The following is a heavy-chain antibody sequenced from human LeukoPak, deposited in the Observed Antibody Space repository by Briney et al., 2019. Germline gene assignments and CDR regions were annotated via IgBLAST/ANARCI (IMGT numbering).Heavy chain of an antibody. D-gene: IGHD3-9*01. CDR1: GFTFSSYG. CDR3: ARVKLVLRYFDWLPSAPFDY. J-gene: IGHJ4*02. V-gene: IGHV3-30*03. CDR2: ISYDGSNK. Sequence: GRSLRLSCAASGFTFSSYGMHWVRQAPGKGLEWVAVISYDGSNKYYADSVKGRFTISRDNSKNPLYLQMNSLRAEDTAVYYCARVKLVLRYFDWLPSAPFDYWGQGNLVTVSS.